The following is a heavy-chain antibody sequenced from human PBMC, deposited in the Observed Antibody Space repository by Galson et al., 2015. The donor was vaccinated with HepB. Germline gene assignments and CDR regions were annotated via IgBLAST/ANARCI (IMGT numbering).Heavy chain of an antibody. CDR3: ARATLMVYAIQEHYYYGMDV. J-gene: IGHJ6*02. V-gene: IGHV3-30-3*01. D-gene: IGHD2-8*01. CDR1: GFTFSSNA. CDR2: ISYDGSNK. Sequence: SLRLSCAASGFTFSSNAMHRVSQAPGKGLEWVAVISYDGSNKYYADSVKGRFTISRDNSKNTLYLQMKSLRAEDTAVYYCARATLMVYAIQEHYYYGMDVWGQGTTVTVSS.